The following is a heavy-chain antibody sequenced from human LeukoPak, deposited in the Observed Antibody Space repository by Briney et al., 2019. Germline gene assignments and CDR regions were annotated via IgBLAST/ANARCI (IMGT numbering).Heavy chain of an antibody. CDR2: INHSGST. D-gene: IGHD5-12*01. CDR3: ARVRGWLRTNHGIDY. Sequence: SETLSLTCAAYGGSFSGYYWSWIRQPPGKGLEWIGEINHSGSTNYNPSLKSRVTISVDTSKNQFSLKLSSVTAADTAVYYCARVRGWLRTNHGIDYWGQGTLVTVSS. CDR1: GGSFSGYY. V-gene: IGHV4-34*01. J-gene: IGHJ4*02.